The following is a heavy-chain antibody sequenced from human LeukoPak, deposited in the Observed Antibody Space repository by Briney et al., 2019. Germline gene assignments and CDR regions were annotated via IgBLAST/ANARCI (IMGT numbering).Heavy chain of an antibody. CDR1: GGXISSYY. CDR2: IYTSGST. CDR3: AREDSGHSSGWNYFDY. D-gene: IGHD6-19*01. J-gene: IGHJ4*02. V-gene: IGHV4-4*07. Sequence: SETLSLTCNVSGGXISSYYWSWIRQPAGKGLEWIGRIYTSGSTNHNPSLKSRVTMSVDTSKNQFSLKLSSVTAADTAVYYCAREDSGHSSGWNYFDYWGQGTLVTVSS.